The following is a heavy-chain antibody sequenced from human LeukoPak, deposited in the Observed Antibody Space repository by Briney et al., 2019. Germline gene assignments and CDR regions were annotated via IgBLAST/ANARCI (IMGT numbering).Heavy chain of an antibody. D-gene: IGHD6-19*01. Sequence: PSGTLSLTCAVSGGSISSYLWSWIRQPAGKGLEWLGRIHTDGTTTYSPSLQSRLTMSVDTSKKQISLRLSSVTAADTAIYYCATEQVSGSAWGFDYWGQGSLVTVSS. CDR1: GGSISSYL. J-gene: IGHJ4*02. CDR3: ATEQVSGSAWGFDY. V-gene: IGHV4-4*07. CDR2: IHTDGTT.